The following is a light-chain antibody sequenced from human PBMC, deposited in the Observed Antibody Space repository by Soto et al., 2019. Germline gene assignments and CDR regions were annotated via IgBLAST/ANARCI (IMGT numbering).Light chain of an antibody. Sequence: ELTQPPSVSVAPGQTARITCGGNNVGTYSVHWYQQKPGQAPVLVVYDDSDRPSGIPERFSGSTSGNTATLTISRVEAGDEADYYCQLWDSSSDRYVFGTGTKVTVL. CDR2: DDS. J-gene: IGLJ1*01. CDR1: NVGTYS. CDR3: QLWDSSSDRYV. V-gene: IGLV3-21*02.